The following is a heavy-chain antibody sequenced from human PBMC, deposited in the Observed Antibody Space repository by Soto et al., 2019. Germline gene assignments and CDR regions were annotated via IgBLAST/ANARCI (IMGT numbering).Heavy chain of an antibody. CDR3: AKRGYSGYDVGHYYYYGMDV. CDR2: ISGSGGST. D-gene: IGHD5-12*01. Sequence: GGSLSLSCAASGFTFSSYAMSWVRQAPGKGLEWVSAISGSGGSTYYAASVKGRFTISRDNSKNTLYLQMNSLRAEDTAVYYCAKRGYSGYDVGHYYYYGMDVWGQGTTVTVSS. CDR1: GFTFSSYA. J-gene: IGHJ6*02. V-gene: IGHV3-23*01.